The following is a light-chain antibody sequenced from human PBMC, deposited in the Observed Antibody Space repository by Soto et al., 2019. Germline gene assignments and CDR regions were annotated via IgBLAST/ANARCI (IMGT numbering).Light chain of an antibody. Sequence: DFQMTQSPSTLSASGGDRVTITCRASQNIGSWLAWYQQKPGEAPKLLISKASTLESGVPSRFSGRAYGTEFTLTISSLQPDDFGTYFCQQLHAYPLTFGGGTKVEIK. V-gene: IGKV1-5*03. J-gene: IGKJ4*01. CDR3: QQLHAYPLT. CDR1: QNIGSW. CDR2: KAS.